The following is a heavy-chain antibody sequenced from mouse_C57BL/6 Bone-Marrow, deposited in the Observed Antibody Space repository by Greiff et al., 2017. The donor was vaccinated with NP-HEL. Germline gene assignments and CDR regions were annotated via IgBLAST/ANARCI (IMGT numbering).Heavy chain of an antibody. V-gene: IGHV1-26*01. CDR3: AHLPLRTWFAY. Sequence: EVQLQQSGPELVKPGASVKISCKASGYTFTDYYMNWVKQSHGKSLEWIGDINPNNGGTSYNQKFKGKATLTVDKSSSTAYMELRSLTSEDSAVYYCAHLPLRTWFAYWGQGTLVTVSA. J-gene: IGHJ3*01. D-gene: IGHD6-1*01. CDR1: GYTFTDYY. CDR2: INPNNGGT.